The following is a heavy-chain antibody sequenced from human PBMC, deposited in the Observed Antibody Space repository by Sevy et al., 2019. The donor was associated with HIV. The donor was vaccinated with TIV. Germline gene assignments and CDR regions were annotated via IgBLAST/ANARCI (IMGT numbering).Heavy chain of an antibody. V-gene: IGHV3-30*02. J-gene: IGHJ3*02. Sequence: GGYLRLSCAASGSTFSNYDMHWVRQAPGKGLEWVAFIRYDGSNKYYADSVKGRFTISRDNSKNTLYVQMNSLRAEDTAVYYCSTEVYSSTWYNDAFGIWGQGTMVTVSS. CDR1: GSTFSNYD. D-gene: IGHD6-13*01. CDR3: STEVYSSTWYNDAFGI. CDR2: IRYDGSNK.